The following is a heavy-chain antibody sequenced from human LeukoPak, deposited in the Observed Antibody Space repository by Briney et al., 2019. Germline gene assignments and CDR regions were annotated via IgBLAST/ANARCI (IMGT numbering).Heavy chain of an antibody. D-gene: IGHD6-13*01. CDR1: GFMFTTYW. Sequence: GGSLRLSCAASGFMFTTYWMTWVRQAPGKGPEWVANIKPDGSETYYVDSVKGRFTISRDNTKSLLYLQMNSLRGEDAAVYYCGGFGYEAAVGLWGQGTLVTVSS. V-gene: IGHV3-7*01. CDR3: GGFGYEAAVGL. CDR2: IKPDGSET. J-gene: IGHJ4*02.